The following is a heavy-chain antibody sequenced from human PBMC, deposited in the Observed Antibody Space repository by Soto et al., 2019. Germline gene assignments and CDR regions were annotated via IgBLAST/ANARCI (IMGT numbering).Heavy chain of an antibody. CDR3: SYHYDSSGYYLY. V-gene: IGHV1-69*13. Sequence: ASVKVSCKASGGTFSSYAISWVRQAPGQGLELMGGIIPIFGTANYAQKFQGRVTITADESTSTAYMELSSLRSEDTAVYYCSYHYDSSGYYLYWGQGTLVTVYS. CDR1: GGTFSSYA. CDR2: IIPIFGTA. J-gene: IGHJ4*02. D-gene: IGHD3-22*01.